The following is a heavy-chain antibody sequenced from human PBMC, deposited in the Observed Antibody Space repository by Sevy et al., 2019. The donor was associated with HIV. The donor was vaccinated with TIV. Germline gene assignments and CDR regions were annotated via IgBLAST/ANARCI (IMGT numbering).Heavy chain of an antibody. CDR3: ARNTNSLYSGDDRPVADY. CDR2: IHPKSGAT. Sequence: ASVKVSCKASGYTFSDYYIHWVRQAPGQGLEWMGRIHPKSGATNYAQKFQGRVTMTRDTSISTVYLELNRLTSDATAIYYCARNTNSLYSGDDRPVADYWGQGTLVTVSS. J-gene: IGHJ4*02. D-gene: IGHD5-12*01. CDR1: GYTFSDYY. V-gene: IGHV1-2*06.